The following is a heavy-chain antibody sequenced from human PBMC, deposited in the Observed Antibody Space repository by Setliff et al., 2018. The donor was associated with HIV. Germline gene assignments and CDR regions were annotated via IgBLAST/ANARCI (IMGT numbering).Heavy chain of an antibody. CDR1: EFTFSIYA. D-gene: IGHD4-17*01. J-gene: IGHJ1*01. Sequence: GGSLRLSCAASEFTFSIYAMHWVRQAPGKGLEWVAVISYDGSNKYYADSVKGRFTISRDNAKNTLYLQMNSRRAEDTAVYYCATDYGGNLEYFQHWGQGTLVTVSS. CDR2: ISYDGSNK. CDR3: ATDYGGNLEYFQH. V-gene: IGHV3-30*16.